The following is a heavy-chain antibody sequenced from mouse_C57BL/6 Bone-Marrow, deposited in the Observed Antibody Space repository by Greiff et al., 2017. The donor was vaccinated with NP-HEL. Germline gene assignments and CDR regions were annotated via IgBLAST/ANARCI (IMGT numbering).Heavy chain of an antibody. V-gene: IGHV1-64*01. D-gene: IGHD1-1*01. CDR1: GYTFTSYW. J-gene: IGHJ4*01. Sequence: QVQLQQPGAELVKPGASVKLSCKASGYTFTSYWMHWVKQRPGQGLEWIGMIHPNSGSTNYNEKFKSKATLTVDKSSSTAYMQLSSLTSEDSAVYYGARRGGSSCYYYAMDYWGQGTSVTVSS. CDR2: IHPNSGST. CDR3: ARRGGSSCYYYAMDY.